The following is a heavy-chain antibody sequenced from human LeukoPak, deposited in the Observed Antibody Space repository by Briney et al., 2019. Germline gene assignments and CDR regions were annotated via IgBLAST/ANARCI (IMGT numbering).Heavy chain of an antibody. J-gene: IGHJ6*02. Sequence: GGSLRLSCAASGFTFSSYSMNWVRQAPGKGLVWVSSISSSSSYIYYADSVKGRFTISRDNAKNSLYLQMNGLRAEDTAVYYCARDHYGSGSPYYYYGMDVWGQGTTVTVSS. CDR3: ARDHYGSGSPYYYYGMDV. D-gene: IGHD3-10*01. CDR2: ISSSSSYI. V-gene: IGHV3-21*01. CDR1: GFTFSSYS.